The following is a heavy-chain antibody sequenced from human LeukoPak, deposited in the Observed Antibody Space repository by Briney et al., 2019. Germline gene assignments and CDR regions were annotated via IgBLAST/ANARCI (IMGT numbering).Heavy chain of an antibody. CDR2: IWYDGSNK. V-gene: IGHV3-33*01. Sequence: SLTLSCAASVFTISSYGIHCVRHSPGKGLECVAVIWYDGSNKYYADSVKGRFTISRDNSKNTLYLQMNSLRAEDTAVYYCARWDRVVTQGFDYWGQGTLVTVSS. CDR3: ARWDRVVTQGFDY. D-gene: IGHD4-23*01. J-gene: IGHJ4*02. CDR1: VFTISSYG.